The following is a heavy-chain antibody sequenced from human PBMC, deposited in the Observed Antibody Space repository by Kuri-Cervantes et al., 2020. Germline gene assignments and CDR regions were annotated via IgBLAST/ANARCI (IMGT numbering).Heavy chain of an antibody. CDR3: ARHLRYYYYYMDV. J-gene: IGHJ6*03. Sequence: SETLSLTCTESGGSINTGYSYWGWIRQPPGKGLDCIVNISYIGSAYYNPSLKSRVTISVDTSKNQFSLKLSSVTAAATAVYYCARHLRYYYYYMDVWGKGTTVTVSS. CDR2: ISYIGSA. CDR1: GGSINTGYSY. V-gene: IGHV4-39*01.